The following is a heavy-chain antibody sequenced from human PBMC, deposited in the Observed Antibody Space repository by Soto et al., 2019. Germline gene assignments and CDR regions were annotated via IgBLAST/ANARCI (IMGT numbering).Heavy chain of an antibody. CDR3: ARERREAGAFDV. Sequence: XGSLRLSCAASGFTVRSNYMSWVRQAPGKGLEWVSEIYSGGTTYYAESVKGRFTISRDNSKNTLYLQMNSLRAEDTAVYYCARERREAGAFDVWGQGTMVTVSS. CDR1: GFTVRSNY. CDR2: IYSGGTT. V-gene: IGHV3-53*01. D-gene: IGHD6-13*01. J-gene: IGHJ3*01.